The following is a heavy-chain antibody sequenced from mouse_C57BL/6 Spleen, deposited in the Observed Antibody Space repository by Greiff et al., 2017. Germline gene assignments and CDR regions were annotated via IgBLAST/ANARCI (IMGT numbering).Heavy chain of an antibody. D-gene: IGHD1-1*01. J-gene: IGHJ2*01. CDR3: AREDITTVVFDY. V-gene: IGHV1-82*01. CDR2: FYPGDGDT. Sequence: VMLVESGPELVKPGASVKISCKASGYAFSSSWMNWVKQRPGKGLEWIGRFYPGDGDTNYNGKFKGKATLTADKSSSTAYMQLSSLTSEDSAVYFCAREDITTVVFDYWGQGTTLTVSS. CDR1: GYAFSSSW.